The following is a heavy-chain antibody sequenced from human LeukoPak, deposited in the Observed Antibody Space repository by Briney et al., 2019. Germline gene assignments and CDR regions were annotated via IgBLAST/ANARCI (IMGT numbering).Heavy chain of an antibody. J-gene: IGHJ4*02. CDR1: VYSFTSYA. CDR2: INAGNGNT. D-gene: IGHD3-9*01. Sequence: ASVKVSCKASVYSFTSYAMHWVRQAPGQRLEWMGWINAGNGNTKYSQKFQGRVTITRDTSASTAYMELSSLRSEDTAVYYCARVAPPYYDILTGYRCLYFDYWGQGTLVTVSS. V-gene: IGHV1-3*01. CDR3: ARVAPPYYDILTGYRCLYFDY.